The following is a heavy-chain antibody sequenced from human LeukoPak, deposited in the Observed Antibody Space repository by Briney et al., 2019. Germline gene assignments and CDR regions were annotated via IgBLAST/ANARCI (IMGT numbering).Heavy chain of an antibody. J-gene: IGHJ4*02. CDR3: ARHISEARAIDY. V-gene: IGHV1-69*04. Sequence: ASVKVSCKASGGTFSSYAISWVRQAPGQGLEWMGRIIPILGIANYAQKFQGRVTITADKSTSTAYMELSSLRSEDTAVYYCARHISEARAIDYWGQGTLVTVSS. CDR1: GGTFSSYA. CDR2: IIPILGIA. D-gene: IGHD2-21*01.